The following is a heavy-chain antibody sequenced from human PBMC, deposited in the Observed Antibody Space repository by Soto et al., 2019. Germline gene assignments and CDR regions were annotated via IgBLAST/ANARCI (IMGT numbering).Heavy chain of an antibody. CDR3: ARNSLAPVTTVVSDY. CDR2: INPNSGGT. D-gene: IGHD4-17*01. CDR1: GYTFTGYY. V-gene: IGHV1-2*02. Sequence: ASVKVSCKASGYTFTGYYMHWVGQAPGQGLEWMGWINPNSGGTNYAQKFQGRVTMTRDTSISTAYMELSRLRSDDTAVYYCARNSLAPVTTVVSDYWGQGTLVTVSS. J-gene: IGHJ4*02.